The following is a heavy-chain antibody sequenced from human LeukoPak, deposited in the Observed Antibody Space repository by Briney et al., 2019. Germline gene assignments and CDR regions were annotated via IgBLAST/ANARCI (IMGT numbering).Heavy chain of an antibody. Sequence: GASVKVSRKASGYTFTSYGISWVRQAPGQGLEWMGWISAYNGNTNYAQKLQGRVTMTTDTSTSTAYMELRSLRSEDTAVYYCARDLRRLKHYNWFDPWGQGTLVTVSS. D-gene: IGHD4-23*01. CDR1: GYTFTSYG. V-gene: IGHV1-18*01. J-gene: IGHJ5*02. CDR2: ISAYNGNT. CDR3: ARDLRRLKHYNWFDP.